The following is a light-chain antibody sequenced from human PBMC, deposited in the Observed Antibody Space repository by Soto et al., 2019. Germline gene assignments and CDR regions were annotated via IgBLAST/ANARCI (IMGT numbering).Light chain of an antibody. CDR1: QSVSSNY. Sequence: EIALTQSPGTLSLSPGERATLSCRASQSVSSNYLAWYQQKPGQAPRLLIYGASSRATGIPDRFSGSGSGTDFTLTISRLEPEDFAVYYCQQYGSSPPRTFGQGTKVEIK. CDR2: GAS. V-gene: IGKV3-20*01. J-gene: IGKJ1*01. CDR3: QQYGSSPPRT.